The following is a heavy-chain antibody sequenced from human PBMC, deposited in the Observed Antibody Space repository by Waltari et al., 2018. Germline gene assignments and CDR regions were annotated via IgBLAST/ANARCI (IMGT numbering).Heavy chain of an antibody. V-gene: IGHV4-39*07. D-gene: IGHD4-17*01. CDR3: ARQPPTTVPTPRSPFDT. CDR1: GGSITTRSYH. CDR2: IHIRGST. Sequence: QPQLQESGPGLEKPSETRSLPCTVSGGSITTRSYHWAWIRQTPGKGLEWIGSIHIRGSTYYNPSLRSRVTMSVDTSNNQFSLKLTSVTAADTAVYYCARQPPTTVPTPRSPFDTWGQGTMVSVSS. J-gene: IGHJ3*02.